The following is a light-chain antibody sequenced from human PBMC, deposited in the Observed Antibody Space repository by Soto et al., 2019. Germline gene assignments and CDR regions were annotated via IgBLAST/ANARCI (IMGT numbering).Light chain of an antibody. CDR1: QSVDSF. CDR3: QQRSNWPLT. Sequence: EIVLTQSPATLSLFSGERATLSCRASQSVDSFLAWYQQKPGQAPRLLIYDASNRATGIPARFSGSGSETDFTLTISTLEPEDVAVYYCQQRSNWPLTFGGGTNVEI. V-gene: IGKV3-11*01. J-gene: IGKJ4*01. CDR2: DAS.